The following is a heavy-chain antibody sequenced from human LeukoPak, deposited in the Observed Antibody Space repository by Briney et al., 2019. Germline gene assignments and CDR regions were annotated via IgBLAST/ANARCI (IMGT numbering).Heavy chain of an antibody. D-gene: IGHD4-17*01. CDR2: XXPIFGTA. J-gene: IGHJ6*02. Sequence: SWXXXAPGXXXXXXXXXXPIFGTANYAQKFQGRVTITADESTSTAYMELSSLRSEDTAVYYCARDYGDYVEYYYGMDVWGQGTTVTVSS. V-gene: IGHV1-69*01. CDR3: ARDYGDYVEYYYGMDV.